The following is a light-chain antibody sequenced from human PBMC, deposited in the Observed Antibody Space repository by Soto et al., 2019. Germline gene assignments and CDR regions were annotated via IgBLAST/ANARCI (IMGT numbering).Light chain of an antibody. CDR1: QDISNY. CDR2: DAS. CDR3: QQYDNLPGT. V-gene: IGKV1-33*01. Sequence: DIQMTQSPSSLSASVGDRVTITCQASQDISNYLNWYQQKPGKAPKLLIYDASNLETGVPSRFSGSGSGTEFTCTISSLQPEDIATYYCQQYDNLPGTFGQGTKLDIK. J-gene: IGKJ2*01.